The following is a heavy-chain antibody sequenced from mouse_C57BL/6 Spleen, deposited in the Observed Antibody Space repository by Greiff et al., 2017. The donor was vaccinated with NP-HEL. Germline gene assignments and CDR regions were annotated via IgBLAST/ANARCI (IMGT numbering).Heavy chain of an antibody. CDR3: ARGLAWFAY. Sequence: DVHLVESGPGLVKPSQSLSLTCSVTGYSITSGYYWNWIRQFPGNKLEWMGYISYDGSNNYNPSLKNRISITRDTSKNQFFLKLNSVTTEDTATYYCARGLAWFAYWGQGTLVTVSA. CDR1: GYSITSGYY. V-gene: IGHV3-6*01. J-gene: IGHJ3*01. CDR2: ISYDGSN.